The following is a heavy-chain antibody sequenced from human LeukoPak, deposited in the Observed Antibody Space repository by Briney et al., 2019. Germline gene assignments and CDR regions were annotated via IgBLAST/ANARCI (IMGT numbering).Heavy chain of an antibody. J-gene: IGHJ3*02. CDR3: ARGSITMVRGETDAFDI. CDR1: GFTFSSYS. V-gene: IGHV3-21*01. D-gene: IGHD3-10*01. Sequence: GGSLRLSCAASGFTFSSYSMNWVRQAPGKGLEWVSSISSSSSYIYYADSVKGRYTISRDNAKNSLYLQMNSLRAEDTAVCYCARGSITMVRGETDAFDIWGQGTMVTVSS. CDR2: ISSSSSYI.